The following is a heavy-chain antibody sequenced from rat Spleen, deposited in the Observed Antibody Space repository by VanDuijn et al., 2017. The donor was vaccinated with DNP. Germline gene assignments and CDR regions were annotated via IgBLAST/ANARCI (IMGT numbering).Heavy chain of an antibody. D-gene: IGHD4-3*01. J-gene: IGHJ2*01. CDR3: ARSGPIRGGDY. CDR2: IIYDGSRT. Sequence: EVQLVESGGGLVQPGRSLKLSCSASGFIFSDYYMAWVRQAPKQGLEWVATIIYDGSRTYYRDSVKGRFTISRDNAKNTLYLQMNSLRSEDTATYYCARSGPIRGGDYWGQGDMVTVSS. CDR1: GFIFSDYY. V-gene: IGHV5S10*01.